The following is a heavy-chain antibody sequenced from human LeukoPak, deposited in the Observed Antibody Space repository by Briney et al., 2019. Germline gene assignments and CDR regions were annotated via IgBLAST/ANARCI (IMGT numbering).Heavy chain of an antibody. CDR1: GASISSYY. CDR3: ARHRYYYDSSGYYYQP. V-gene: IGHV4-59*01. CDR2: IYYSGST. D-gene: IGHD3-22*01. Sequence: SETLSLTCPVYGASISSYYWSWIRQPPGKGLEWIGYIYYSGSTNYNPSHKSRVTISVDTSKNQFSLRLSSVTAADTAVYYCARHRYYYDSSGYYYQPWGQGTLVTVSS. J-gene: IGHJ5*02.